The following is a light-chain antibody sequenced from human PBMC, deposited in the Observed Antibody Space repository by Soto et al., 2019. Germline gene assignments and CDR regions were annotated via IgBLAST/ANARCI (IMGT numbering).Light chain of an antibody. CDR1: QSISRY. J-gene: IGKJ1*01. V-gene: IGKV3-20*01. Sequence: IGLTQSPCTLSLSPGERTTLSCRASQSISRYLAWYQQKPGQGPRLLIYGASSRATGTPDRLSGSGSGTDFTLTINRLEPEDFALYYCQQYGSSPPTFGQGTKVDIK. CDR3: QQYGSSPPT. CDR2: GAS.